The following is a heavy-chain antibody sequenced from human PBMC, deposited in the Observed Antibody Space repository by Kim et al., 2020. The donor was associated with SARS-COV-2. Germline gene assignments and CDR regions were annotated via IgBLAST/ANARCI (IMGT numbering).Heavy chain of an antibody. J-gene: IGHJ4*02. CDR3: ARGKVEMATNPDFDY. CDR1: GGTFSSYA. Sequence: SVKVSCKASGGTFSSYAISWVRQAPGQGLEWMGGIIPIFGTANYAQKFQGRVTITADKSTSTAYMELSSLRSEDTAVYYCARGKVEMATNPDFDYWGQGALVTVSS. V-gene: IGHV1-69*06. CDR2: IIPIFGTA. D-gene: IGHD5-12*01.